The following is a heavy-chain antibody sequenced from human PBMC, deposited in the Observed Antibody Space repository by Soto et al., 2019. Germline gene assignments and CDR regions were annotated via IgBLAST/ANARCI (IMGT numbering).Heavy chain of an antibody. CDR2: ISSSGSTI. CDR3: ARAWPPITSSYYYLDV. D-gene: IGHD1-20*01. V-gene: IGHV3-11*01. J-gene: IGHJ6*03. Sequence: PGGSLRLSCAASGFSFSDYYMSWMRQAPGKGQEWVSYISSSGSTIYYADSVKGRFTISRDNAKNSLYLQMNSLRAEDTALYYCARAWPPITSSYYYLDVWGKGSTVTVSS. CDR1: GFSFSDYY.